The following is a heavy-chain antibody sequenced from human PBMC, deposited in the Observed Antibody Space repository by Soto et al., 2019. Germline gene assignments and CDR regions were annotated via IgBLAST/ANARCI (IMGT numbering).Heavy chain of an antibody. V-gene: IGHV5-51*01. J-gene: IGHJ4*02. CDR3: ARLSREFWSRPDY. D-gene: IGHD3-3*01. CDR1: GYSFPNHW. Sequence: GESLKISCEGVGYSFPNHWIAWVRQRPDKGLEWMGTIYPGDSDMRYSPSFRGQVTISVDKSTNTAYLQWDSLKASDTAKYYCARLSREFWSRPDYWGQGTLVTVSS. CDR2: IYPGDSDM.